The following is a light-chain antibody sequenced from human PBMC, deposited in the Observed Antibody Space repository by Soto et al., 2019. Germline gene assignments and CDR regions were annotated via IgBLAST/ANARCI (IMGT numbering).Light chain of an antibody. CDR1: QSVSTNY. V-gene: IGKV3-20*01. Sequence: EMVLTQSPGTLSFSPGDGATLSCRASQSVSTNYLAWFQQQPGEAPRLLIYGANIRAFGIADRFRGSGSGTDFTLTISRLEPEDFAVYYCQQYNSLPRPFGQGTKVEIK. CDR3: QQYNSLPRP. J-gene: IGKJ1*01. CDR2: GAN.